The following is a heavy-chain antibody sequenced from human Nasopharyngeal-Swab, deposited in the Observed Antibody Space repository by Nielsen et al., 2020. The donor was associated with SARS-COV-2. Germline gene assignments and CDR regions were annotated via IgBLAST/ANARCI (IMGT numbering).Heavy chain of an antibody. J-gene: IGHJ4*02. V-gene: IGHV3-48*02. Sequence: GGSPRLSCTASGFTFSSSGINWVRQAPGKGLEWVSYISSSATTISYADSVKGRFTISRDNAKNSLYLQMDSLRDEDTAVYYCARDHCATTACRFDYWGQGTLVTVSS. CDR3: ARDHCATTACRFDY. CDR1: GFTFSSSG. D-gene: IGHD1-26*01. CDR2: ISSSATTI.